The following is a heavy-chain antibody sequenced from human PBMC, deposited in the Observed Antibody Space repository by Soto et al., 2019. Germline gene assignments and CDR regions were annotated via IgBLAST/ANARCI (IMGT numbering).Heavy chain of an antibody. CDR3: ARVTYYYDSSGSWAYDAFDI. D-gene: IGHD3-22*01. Sequence: GGSLRLSCAASGFTFSSYAMSWVRQAPGKGLVWVSLIYSGGSTYYADSAKGRFTISRDNSKNTLYLQMNSLRAEDTAVYYCARVTYYYDSSGSWAYDAFDIWGQGTMVTVS. CDR2: IYSGGST. J-gene: IGHJ3*02. V-gene: IGHV3-66*01. CDR1: GFTFSSYA.